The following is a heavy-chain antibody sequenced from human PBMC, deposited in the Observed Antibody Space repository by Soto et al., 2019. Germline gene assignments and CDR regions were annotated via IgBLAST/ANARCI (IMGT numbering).Heavy chain of an antibody. CDR2: IYYSGST. V-gene: IGHV4-59*01. CDR1: GGSISSYY. CDR3: ARVERTGTRASFKYYYYYYGMDV. J-gene: IGHJ6*02. Sequence: SETLSLTCTVSGGSISSYYWSWIRQPPGKGLEWIGYIYYSGSTNYNPSLKSRVTIPVDTSKNQFSLELSSVTAADTAVYYCARVERTGTRASFKYYYYYYGMDVWGQGTTVTVSS. D-gene: IGHD1-1*01.